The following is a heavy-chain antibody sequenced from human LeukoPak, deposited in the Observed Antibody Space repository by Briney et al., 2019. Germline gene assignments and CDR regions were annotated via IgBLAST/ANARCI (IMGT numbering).Heavy chain of an antibody. D-gene: IGHD6-13*01. CDR1: GFTFGSYA. V-gene: IGHV3-23*01. J-gene: IGHJ6*02. CDR3: AKGAAAATVRALYYYGMDV. CDR2: ISGSGGST. Sequence: GGSLRLSCAASGFTFGSYAMSWVRQAPGKGLEWVSAISGSGGSTYYADSVKGRFTISRDNSKNTLYLQMDSLRAEDTAVYYCAKGAAAATVRALYYYGMDVWGQGTTVTVSS.